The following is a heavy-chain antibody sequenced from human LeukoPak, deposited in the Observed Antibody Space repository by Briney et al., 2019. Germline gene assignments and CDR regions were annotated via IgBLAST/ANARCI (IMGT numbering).Heavy chain of an antibody. CDR3: ARDSRIAVAGNYYYGMDV. V-gene: IGHV3-7*01. CDR2: IKQDGSGK. CDR1: GFTFSTYW. D-gene: IGHD6-19*01. Sequence: GGSLRLSCAASGFTFSTYWMSWVRQAPGNGLEWVANIKQDGSGKYYVDSVKGRFTISRDNAKNSLYLQMNSLRDEDTAVYYCARDSRIAVAGNYYYGMDVWGQGTTVTVSS. J-gene: IGHJ6*02.